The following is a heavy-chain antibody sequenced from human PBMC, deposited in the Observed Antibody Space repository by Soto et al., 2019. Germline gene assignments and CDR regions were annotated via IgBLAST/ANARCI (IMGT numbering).Heavy chain of an antibody. CDR1: GGSISSGGYS. D-gene: IGHD2-15*01. J-gene: IGHJ4*02. CDR3: ARGQVVAAQH. Sequence: QLQLQESGSGLVKPSQTLSLTCAVSGGSISSGGYSWSWIRQPPGKGLEWIGYIYHSGSTYYNPSLERRVTMAVDRSKCQCSLKRSSVTAADTAVYYCARGQVVAAQHWGQGTLVTVSS. CDR2: IYHSGST. V-gene: IGHV4-30-2*01.